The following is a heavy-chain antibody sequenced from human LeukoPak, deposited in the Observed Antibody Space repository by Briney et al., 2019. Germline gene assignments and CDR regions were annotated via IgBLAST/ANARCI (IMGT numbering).Heavy chain of an antibody. V-gene: IGHV1-2*02. J-gene: IGHJ5*02. CDR3: STRRGYNFGSDP. CDR1: GYTFTGYY. CDR2: INPNSGDT. D-gene: IGHD5-18*01. Sequence: GASVKVSCKASGYTFTGYYMHWVRQAPGQGLEWMGWINPNSGDTSYAQKFQGRVTMTRDTSITTAFMELSTLKSDDTAVYYCSTRRGYNFGSDPWGQGTLVTVSS.